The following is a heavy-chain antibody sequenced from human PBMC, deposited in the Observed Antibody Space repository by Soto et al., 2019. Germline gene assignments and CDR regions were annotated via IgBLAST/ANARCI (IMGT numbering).Heavy chain of an antibody. CDR1: GDSVSSDSAA. D-gene: IGHD3-16*01. Sequence: SQTLSLTCVISGDSVSSDSAAWNWIRQSPSRGLEWLGRTYYKSKWYNNYAASAKSRITINPDTSKNQFSLQLNSVTPDDTAVYYCARGDQGFDYWGQGTLVTVSS. J-gene: IGHJ4*02. CDR2: TYYKSKWYN. V-gene: IGHV6-1*01. CDR3: ARGDQGFDY.